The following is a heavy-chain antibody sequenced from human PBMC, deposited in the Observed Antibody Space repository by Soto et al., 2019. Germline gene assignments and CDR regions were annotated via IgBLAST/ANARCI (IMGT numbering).Heavy chain of an antibody. Sequence: QAQLVQSGPEVKKPGASVKVSWKASGYRFTSYGISWVRQAPGQGLEWLGWISAYDDNTKYAQTLQGRVSMSTDTSTNTAYMELRSLRSDDTAMYYCARGGYYDSSGSRNYHYYGMNVWGQGTTVTVSS. CDR1: GYRFTSYG. V-gene: IGHV1-18*01. J-gene: IGHJ6*02. CDR2: ISAYDDNT. D-gene: IGHD3-22*01. CDR3: ARGGYYDSSGSRNYHYYGMNV.